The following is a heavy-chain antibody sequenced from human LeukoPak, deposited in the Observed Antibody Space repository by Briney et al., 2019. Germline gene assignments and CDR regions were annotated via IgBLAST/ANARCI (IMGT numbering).Heavy chain of an antibody. CDR2: VSGSGAIS. J-gene: IGHJ4*02. V-gene: IGHV3-23*01. CDR3: VKDRSIGTNYTFDS. CDR1: GFTFNNYA. D-gene: IGHD1-26*01. Sequence: GGSLRLSCVASGFTFNNYAMSWVRQAPGKGLEWVSGVSGSGAISYYTDSVRGRFTISRDNSKNMLYLQMSRLTAKDTAVYYCVKDRSIGTNYTFDSWGQGTLVTVSS.